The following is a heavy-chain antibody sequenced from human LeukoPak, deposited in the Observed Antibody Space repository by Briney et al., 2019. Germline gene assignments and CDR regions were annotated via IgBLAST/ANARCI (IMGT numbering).Heavy chain of an antibody. D-gene: IGHD2-15*01. CDR2: IRYDGTNK. CDR3: AEDRAAAFDY. CDR1: GFTFSSYG. Sequence: GGSLRLSCAASGFTFSSYGMHWVRQAPGKGLEWVAFIRYDGTNKYYADSVKGRFTISRDNSKNTLYLQMNSLRAEDTAVYYCAEDRAAAFDYWGQGTLVTVSS. J-gene: IGHJ4*02. V-gene: IGHV3-30*02.